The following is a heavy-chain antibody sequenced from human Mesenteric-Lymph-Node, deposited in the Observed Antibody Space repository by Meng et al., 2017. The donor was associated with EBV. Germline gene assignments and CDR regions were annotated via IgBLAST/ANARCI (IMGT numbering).Heavy chain of an antibody. CDR1: GGSISGNNW. CDR2: VFHIGST. CDR3: ARVSEISGTWLDC. Sequence: QGRIEGWVLGMGKTSGTLSLTWSVSGGSISGNNWCSWLRQPPGKGLGWIGEVFHIGSTNYNPSLKRRVTISLDKSKNQFSLKLTSVTAVDTAVYFCARVSEISGTWLDCWGQGTLVTVSS. J-gene: IGHJ5*01. V-gene: IGHV4-4*02. D-gene: IGHD1-7*01.